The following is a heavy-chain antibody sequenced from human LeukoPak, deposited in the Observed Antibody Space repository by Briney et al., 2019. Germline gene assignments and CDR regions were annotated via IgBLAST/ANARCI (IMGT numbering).Heavy chain of an antibody. Sequence: PSQTLSLTRTVSGGSISSGDYYWSWIRQPPGKGLEWIGYIYYSGSTYYNPSLKTRVTISVDTSKNQFSLKLSPVTAADTAVYSCARESTVTTNEENWFDPWGQGTLVTVSS. J-gene: IGHJ5*02. D-gene: IGHD4-17*01. V-gene: IGHV4-30-4*08. CDR1: GGSISSGDYY. CDR2: IYYSGST. CDR3: ARESTVTTNEENWFDP.